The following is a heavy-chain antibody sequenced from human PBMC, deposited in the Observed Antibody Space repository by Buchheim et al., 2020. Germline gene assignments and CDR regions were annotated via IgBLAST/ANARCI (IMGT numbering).Heavy chain of an antibody. CDR2: IYGGGAT. Sequence: EVQLVESGGGLVQPGGSLRLSCAVSGFTVSSDSMSWVRQAPGKGLEWVSAIYGGGATYYTDSVKGRFNISRDSSKNTLYLQMNRLRVEDTAMYYCARRQPSGSWFDPWGKGTL. J-gene: IGHJ5*02. CDR1: GFTVSSDS. CDR3: ARRQPSGSWFDP. D-gene: IGHD3-22*01. V-gene: IGHV3-66*01.